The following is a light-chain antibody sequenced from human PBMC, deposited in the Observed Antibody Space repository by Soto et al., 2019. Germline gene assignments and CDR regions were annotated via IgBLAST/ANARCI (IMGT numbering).Light chain of an antibody. Sequence: QSALTQPRSVSGSPGQSVTISCTRASSNVGGYYYVSWYQQHPGKAPKLMIYDVSKRPSGVPDRFSGSKSGNTASLTISGLQAEDEADYYCCSFAGSYTFVVFGGGTKLTVL. CDR1: SSNVGGYYY. J-gene: IGLJ2*01. CDR3: CSFAGSYTFVV. CDR2: DVS. V-gene: IGLV2-11*01.